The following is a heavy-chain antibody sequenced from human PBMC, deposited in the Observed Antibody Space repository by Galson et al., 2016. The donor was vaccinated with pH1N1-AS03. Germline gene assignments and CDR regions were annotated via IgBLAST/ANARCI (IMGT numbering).Heavy chain of an antibody. D-gene: IGHD5-24*01. V-gene: IGHV2-70*04. CDR1: GLSVSTTGMR. CDR2: IAWPDDQ. CDR3: ARMGGAGYNTYYFDF. Sequence: PALVKPTQTLTLTCSFSGLSVSTTGMRVSWIRQPPGKALEWLALIAWPDDQFYSTSLKTRLTISRDPSKNQVVLTMTNIDPVDTATYYCARMGGAGYNTYYFDFWGQGTLVTVSS. J-gene: IGHJ4*02.